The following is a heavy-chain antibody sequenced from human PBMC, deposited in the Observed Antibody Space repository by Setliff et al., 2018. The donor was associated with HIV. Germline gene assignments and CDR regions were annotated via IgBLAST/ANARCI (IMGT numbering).Heavy chain of an antibody. CDR3: ARVYTYNYDY. D-gene: IGHD1-20*01. V-gene: IGHV3-7*01. J-gene: IGHJ4*02. CDR2: IKPVGSDK. CDR1: GFTFSAYW. Sequence: PGGSLRLSCAASGFTFSAYWMSWVRQAPGKGLERVANIKPVGSDKCYVDSVKGRFTISRDNAKYSVYLEMNSLRDEDTGLYYCARVYTYNYDYWGQGTLVTVAS.